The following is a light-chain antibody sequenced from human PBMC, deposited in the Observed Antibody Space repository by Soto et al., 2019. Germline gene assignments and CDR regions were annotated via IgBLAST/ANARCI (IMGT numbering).Light chain of an antibody. J-gene: IGKJ1*01. CDR3: MQTLQTWT. V-gene: IGKV2-28*01. Sequence: IVMTQSPLSLPVTPGEPAAISCRSSQSLLHRNGYNYLDWYLQKPGQSPQLLIYLGSNRASGVPDRFSGSGSGTDFTLKISRVEAEDVGVYYCMQTLQTWTSG. CDR1: QSLLHRNGYNY. CDR2: LGS.